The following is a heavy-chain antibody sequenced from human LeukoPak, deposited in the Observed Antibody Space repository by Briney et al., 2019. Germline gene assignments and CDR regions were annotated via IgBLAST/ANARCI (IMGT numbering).Heavy chain of an antibody. D-gene: IGHD4-23*01. J-gene: IGHJ6*03. V-gene: IGHV3-23*01. CDR3: AKSGGNSHYYYYMDV. CDR2: ISGSGAST. Sequence: PGGSLRLSCAASGFSFSSYGMSWVRQAPGKGLEWVSGISGSGASTYYADSVKGRFTISRDNSKNTLHLQMNSLRAEDTAVYYCAKSGGNSHYYYYMDVWGKGTTVTVSS. CDR1: GFSFSSYG.